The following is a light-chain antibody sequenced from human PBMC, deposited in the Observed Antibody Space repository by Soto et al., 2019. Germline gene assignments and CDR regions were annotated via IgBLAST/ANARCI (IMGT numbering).Light chain of an antibody. CDR2: EVS. CDR1: SSDVGGYNY. CDR3: ISYAGSNSVV. Sequence: QSALTQPPSASGSPGQSVTISCTGTSSDVGGYNYVSWYQQHPGKAPKLMIYEVSKRPSGVPDRFSGSKSGNTASLTVSGLQAEDEADYYCISYAGSNSVVFGGGTQLTVL. V-gene: IGLV2-8*01. J-gene: IGLJ2*01.